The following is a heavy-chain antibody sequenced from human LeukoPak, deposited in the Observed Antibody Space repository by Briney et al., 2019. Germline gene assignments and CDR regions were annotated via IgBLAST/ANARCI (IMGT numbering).Heavy chain of an antibody. CDR1: GFTFSSYG. D-gene: IGHD4-17*01. Sequence: PGGSLRLSCAASGFTFSSYGMSWVRQAPGKGLKWVSGISGSGGSTYYADSVKGRFTISRDNFKNTPYLQMNSLRAEDTAVYYCAKSTTVTIRRSVPDYWGQGTLVTVSS. J-gene: IGHJ4*02. V-gene: IGHV3-23*01. CDR3: AKSTTVTIRRSVPDY. CDR2: ISGSGGST.